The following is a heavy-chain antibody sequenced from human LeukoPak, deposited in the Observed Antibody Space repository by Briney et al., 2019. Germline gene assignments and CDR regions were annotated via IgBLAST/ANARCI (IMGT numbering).Heavy chain of an antibody. Sequence: SETLSLTCAVYGGSFSGYYWSWIRQPPGKGLEWIGEINHSGSTNYNPSLKSRVTISVDTSKNQFSLKLSSVTAADTAVYYCARGLTLLYSGSYYARNYYYYYYMDVWGKGTSVTVS. D-gene: IGHD1-26*01. CDR1: GGSFSGYY. V-gene: IGHV4-34*01. CDR3: ARGLTLLYSGSYYARNYYYYYYMDV. CDR2: INHSGST. J-gene: IGHJ6*03.